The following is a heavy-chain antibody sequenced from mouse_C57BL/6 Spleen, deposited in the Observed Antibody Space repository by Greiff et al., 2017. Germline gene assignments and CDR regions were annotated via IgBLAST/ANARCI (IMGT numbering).Heavy chain of an antibody. V-gene: IGHV1-72*01. CDR1: GYTFTSYW. CDR2: IDPNSGGT. CDR3: ARDWGGDFDV. J-gene: IGHJ1*03. Sequence: QVQLQQPGAELVKPGASVTLSCKASGYTFTSYWMHWVKQRPGRGLEWIGRIDPNSGGTKYNEKFKSKATLTVDKPASTAYMQRSTLTSEDSAVYYWARDWGGDFDVGGTGTTVTVSS. D-gene: IGHD4-1*01.